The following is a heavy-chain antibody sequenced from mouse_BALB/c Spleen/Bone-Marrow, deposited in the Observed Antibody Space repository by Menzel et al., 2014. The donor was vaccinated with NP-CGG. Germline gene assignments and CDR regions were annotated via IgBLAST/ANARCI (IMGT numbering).Heavy chain of an antibody. CDR1: GYTFTRYW. D-gene: IGHD2-1*01. CDR3: ARGNYEAMDY. V-gene: IGHV1-7*01. Sequence: LLESGAELAKPGASVKMSCKASGYTFTRYWMHWVKQRPGQGLEWIGYINPSTGDTEYNQKFKDKATLTADMSSSTTYMQLSSLTSEDSAVYYCARGNYEAMDYWGQGTSVTVSS. J-gene: IGHJ4*01. CDR2: INPSTGDT.